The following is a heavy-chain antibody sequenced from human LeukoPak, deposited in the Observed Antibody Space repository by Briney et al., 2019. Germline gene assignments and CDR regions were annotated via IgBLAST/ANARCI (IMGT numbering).Heavy chain of an antibody. D-gene: IGHD1-1*01. CDR1: GYTFTGYY. J-gene: IGHJ3*02. CDR3: ARGWAAGTDDAFDI. V-gene: IGHV1-2*02. Sequence: GGPVKVSCKASGYTFTGYYMHWVRQAPGQGLEWMGWINPNSGGTNYAQKFQGRVSITRNTSISTAYMELSSLRSEDTAVYYCARGWAAGTDDAFDIWGQGTMVTVSS. CDR2: INPNSGGT.